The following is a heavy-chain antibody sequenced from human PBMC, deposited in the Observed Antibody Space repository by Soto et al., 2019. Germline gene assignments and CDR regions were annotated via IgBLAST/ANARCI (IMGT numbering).Heavy chain of an antibody. CDR3: ATALYPYCTNGGCYIGAFDI. D-gene: IGHD2-8*01. CDR2: FDPEDGET. Sequence: ASVKVSCKVSGYTLTELSMHWVRQAPGKGLEWMGGFDPEDGETIYAQKFPGRVTMTEDTATDTAYMELSSLRSEDTAVYYCATALYPYCTNGGCYIGAFDIWGQGTMVTVSS. V-gene: IGHV1-24*01. J-gene: IGHJ3*02. CDR1: GYTLTELS.